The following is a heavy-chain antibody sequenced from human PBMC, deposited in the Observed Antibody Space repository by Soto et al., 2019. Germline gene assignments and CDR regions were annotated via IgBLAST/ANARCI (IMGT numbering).Heavy chain of an antibody. CDR2: ISPYNGNT. CDR1: GYTFTSYG. J-gene: IGHJ5*02. V-gene: IGHV1-18*01. Sequence: QVQLVQSGAEVKKPGASVKVSCKASGYTFTSYGISWVRQAPGQGLEWMGRISPYNGNTNYAQKLQGRVTMTTDTSPSTAYLELRSLRSDDTAGYFCARDRGYNWNYGWFDPWGQGTLVTVSS. D-gene: IGHD1-7*01. CDR3: ARDRGYNWNYGWFDP.